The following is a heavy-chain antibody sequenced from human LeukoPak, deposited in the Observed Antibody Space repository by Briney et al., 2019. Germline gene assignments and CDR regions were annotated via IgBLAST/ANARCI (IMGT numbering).Heavy chain of an antibody. J-gene: IGHJ6*02. V-gene: IGHV1-18*01. CDR1: GYTFTDFG. CDR3: ARDIVVVPAAMGYYYGMDV. CDR2: ISAYNGNT. Sequence: ASVKVSCKASGYTFTDFGVSWVRQAPGQGLEWMGWISAYNGNTNYAQKLQGRVTMTTDTSTSTAYMELRSLRSDDTAVYYCARDIVVVPAAMGYYYGMDVWGQGTTVTVSS. D-gene: IGHD2-2*01.